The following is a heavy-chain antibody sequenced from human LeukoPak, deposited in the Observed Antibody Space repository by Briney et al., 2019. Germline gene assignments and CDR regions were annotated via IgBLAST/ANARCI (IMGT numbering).Heavy chain of an antibody. V-gene: IGHV4-59*08. J-gene: IGHJ4*02. CDR2: IYYSGST. D-gene: IGHD3-22*01. Sequence: SETLSLTCTVSGGSISSYYWSWIRQPPGKGLEWIGYIYYSGSTNYNPSLKSRVTISVDTSKNQFSLKMNSVTAADTAVYYCARGVGSGYTDYWGQGALVTVSS. CDR3: ARGVGSGYTDY. CDR1: GGSISSYY.